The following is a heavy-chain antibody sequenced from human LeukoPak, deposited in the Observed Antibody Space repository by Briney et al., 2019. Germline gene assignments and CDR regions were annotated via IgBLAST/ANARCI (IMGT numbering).Heavy chain of an antibody. D-gene: IGHD3-22*01. CDR1: GFTFSTYS. V-gene: IGHV3-21*01. CDR2: IISSSSYI. Sequence: GGSLRLSCAASGFTFSTYSMNWVRQAPGKGLEWVSSIISSSSYIYYADSVKGRFTISRDNAKTSLYLQMNSLRAEDTAVYYCARGSAYSHWGQGTLVTVSS. J-gene: IGHJ4*02. CDR3: ARGSAYSH.